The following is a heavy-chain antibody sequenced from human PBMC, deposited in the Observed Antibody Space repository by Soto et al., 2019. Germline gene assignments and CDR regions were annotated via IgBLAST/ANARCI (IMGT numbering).Heavy chain of an antibody. V-gene: IGHV1-69*13. CDR2: IIPIFGTA. CDR1: GGTFSSYA. J-gene: IGHJ6*02. D-gene: IGHD3-22*01. Sequence: SVKVSCKASGGTFSSYAISWVRQAPGQGLEWMGGIIPIFGTANYAQKFQGRVTITADESTSTAYMELSSLRSEDTAVYYCARFGRGYYDSSGYYNYYYGMDVWGQGTTVTVSS. CDR3: ARFGRGYYDSSGYYNYYYGMDV.